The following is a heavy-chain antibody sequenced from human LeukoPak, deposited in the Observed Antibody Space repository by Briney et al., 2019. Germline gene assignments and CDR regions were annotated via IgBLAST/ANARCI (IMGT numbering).Heavy chain of an antibody. CDR2: ISNDGNNK. D-gene: IGHD2-15*01. CDR3: GRVAPGGRHIDY. V-gene: IGHV3-30-3*01. CDR1: GFTFSNYA. J-gene: IGHJ4*02. Sequence: GGSLRLSCATSGFTFSNYAIHWDRQAPGKGLEWVAVISNDGNNKHYADSVKGRFTISRDNSKDTLYLQMNSLRAEDTAVYYCGRVAPGGRHIDYWGQGTLVTVSS.